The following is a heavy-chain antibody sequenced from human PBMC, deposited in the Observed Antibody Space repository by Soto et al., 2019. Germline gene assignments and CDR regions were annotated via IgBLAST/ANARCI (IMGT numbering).Heavy chain of an antibody. V-gene: IGHV1-2*04. D-gene: IGHD2-2*01. J-gene: IGHJ5*02. Sequence: GASVKVSCKASGYTFTGYYMHWVRQAPGQGLEWMGWINPNSGGTNYAQKFQGWVTMTRDTSISTAYMELSRLRSDDTAVYYCARGDIVVVPAAKRFDPWGQGTLVTVSS. CDR3: ARGDIVVVPAAKRFDP. CDR1: GYTFTGYY. CDR2: INPNSGGT.